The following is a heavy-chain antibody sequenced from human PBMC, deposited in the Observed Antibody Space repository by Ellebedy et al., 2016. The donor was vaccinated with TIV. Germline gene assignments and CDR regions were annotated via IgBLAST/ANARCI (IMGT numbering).Heavy chain of an antibody. D-gene: IGHD4-17*01. V-gene: IGHV3-33*01. CDR1: GFTFDRYG. CDR2: IWYDGSNK. CDR3: ARDYGDSLWGLDY. Sequence: GESLKISCAASGFTFDRYGMHWVRQAPGKGLEWVAVIWYDGSNKYYADSVKGRFTISRDNSKNTLYLQMNSLRAEDTAVYYCARDYGDSLWGLDYWGQGTLVTVSS. J-gene: IGHJ4*02.